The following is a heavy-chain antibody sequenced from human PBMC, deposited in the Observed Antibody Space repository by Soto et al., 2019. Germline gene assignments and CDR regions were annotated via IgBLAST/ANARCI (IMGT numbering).Heavy chain of an antibody. CDR2: ISSSSSTI. Sequence: GGSLRLSCAASGFTFSSYSMNWVRQAPGKGLEWVSYISSSSSTIYYADSVKGRFTISRDNAKNSLYLQMNSLRAEDTAVYYCARDDGITMIVVARYYGMDVWGQGTTVTVSS. CDR3: ARDDGITMIVVARYYGMDV. CDR1: GFTFSSYS. D-gene: IGHD3-22*01. J-gene: IGHJ6*02. V-gene: IGHV3-48*01.